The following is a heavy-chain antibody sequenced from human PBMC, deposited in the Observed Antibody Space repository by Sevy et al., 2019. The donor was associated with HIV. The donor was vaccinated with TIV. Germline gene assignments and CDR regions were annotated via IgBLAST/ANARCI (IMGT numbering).Heavy chain of an antibody. D-gene: IGHD3-16*02. V-gene: IGHV4-30-2*01. CDR2: IFHSGTT. CDR3: ARASLRLGELSPNWLAP. CDR1: GGSLISATYS. Sequence: SETLSLTCTVSGGSLISATYSWSWIRWPPGQGLEWMGNIFHSGTTHYNPSLNGRLSMSMDTSRSQFALRLTSVTAADTAIYYCARASLRLGELSPNWLAPWGQGTHVTVSS. J-gene: IGHJ5*02.